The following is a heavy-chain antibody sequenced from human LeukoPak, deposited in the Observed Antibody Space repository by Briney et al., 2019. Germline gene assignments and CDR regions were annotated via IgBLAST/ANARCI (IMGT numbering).Heavy chain of an antibody. J-gene: IGHJ3*02. D-gene: IGHD1-26*01. CDR1: GFTFSYSW. CDR3: AEFNTRDAFEI. Sequence: GGSLRLSCVASGFTFSYSWMSWVRQAPGKGLEWVGRIKSKSDGGTADYAAVVKARFIISGDDSKDTLYLQMNSLKTEDTGIYYCAEFNTRDAFEIWGQGTMVTVSS. CDR2: IKSKSDGGTA. V-gene: IGHV3-15*01.